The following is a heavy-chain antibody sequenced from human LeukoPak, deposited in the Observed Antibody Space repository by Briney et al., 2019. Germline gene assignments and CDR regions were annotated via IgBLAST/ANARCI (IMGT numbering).Heavy chain of an antibody. CDR3: AKVVGATIAYYYYGMDV. V-gene: IGHV3-23*01. D-gene: IGHD1-26*01. CDR1: GFTFSSYA. Sequence: TGGSLRLSCAASGFTFSSYAMSWVRQAPGKGLEWVSAISGSGGSTYYADSVKGRFTISRDNSKNRLYLQMNSLRAEDTAVYYCAKVVGATIAYYYYGMDVWGQGTTVTVSS. CDR2: ISGSGGST. J-gene: IGHJ6*02.